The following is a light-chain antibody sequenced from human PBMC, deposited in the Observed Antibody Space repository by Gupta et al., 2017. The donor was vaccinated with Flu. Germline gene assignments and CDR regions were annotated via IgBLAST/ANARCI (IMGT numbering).Light chain of an antibody. CDR2: VVI. V-gene: IGLV2-14*01. J-gene: IGLJ3*02. Sequence: QSALTHPASVSCSPGQSITISCTGTSSDVVGYNYFSWYQQHPGKATKLLIAVVISRPSGVSKRFSCSKSGNPASLSHIVLRAGDGVYEYCSSSTTSNTDWVFGGGTTMTVL. CDR1: SSDVVGYNY. CDR3: SSSTTSNTDWV.